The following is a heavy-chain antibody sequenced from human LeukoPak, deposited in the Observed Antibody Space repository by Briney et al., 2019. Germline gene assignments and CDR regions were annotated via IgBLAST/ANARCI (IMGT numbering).Heavy chain of an antibody. V-gene: IGHV3-66*01. Sequence: AGGSLRLSCAASGFTVSSNYMSWVRQAAGKGLGWVSVIYSGGSTYYADSVKGRFTISRDNSKKTLHIQMNSLRAEDTAVYYCARDSVVTPGAFDIWGQGTMVTVSS. D-gene: IGHD4-23*01. CDR1: GFTVSSNY. J-gene: IGHJ3*02. CDR3: ARDSVVTPGAFDI. CDR2: IYSGGST.